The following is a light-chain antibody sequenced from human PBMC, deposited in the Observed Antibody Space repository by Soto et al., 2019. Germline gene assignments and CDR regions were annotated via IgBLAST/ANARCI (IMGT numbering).Light chain of an antibody. J-gene: IGKJ1*01. CDR2: GPS. CDR3: HQFGSSPQT. V-gene: IGKV3-20*01. CDR1: QNVNSNH. Sequence: EIVLTQSPGTLSLSPGERATLSCRAGQNVNSNHIAWYQQKPGQAPRLLIYGPSSRATGIPERFSGSGSGTDFTLTISSLEPEDFAVYFCHQFGSSPQTFGHGTKVEIK.